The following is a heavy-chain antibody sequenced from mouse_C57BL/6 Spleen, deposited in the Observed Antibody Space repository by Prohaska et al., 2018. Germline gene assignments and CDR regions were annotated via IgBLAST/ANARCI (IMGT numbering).Heavy chain of an antibody. V-gene: IGHV14-4*01. CDR1: GYTFTSYW. J-gene: IGHJ2*01. CDR3: TMDAD. CDR2: IDPENGDT. Sequence: PGASVKLSCKASGYTFTSYWMHWVKQRPEQGLEWIGWIDPENGDTEYASKFQGKATITADTSSNTAYLQLSSLTSEDTAVYYCTMDADWGQGTTLTVSS.